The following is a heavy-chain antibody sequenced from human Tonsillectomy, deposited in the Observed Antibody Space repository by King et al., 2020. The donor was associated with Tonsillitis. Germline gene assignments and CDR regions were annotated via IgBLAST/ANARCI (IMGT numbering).Heavy chain of an antibody. V-gene: IGHV3-11*01. J-gene: IGHJ6*02. D-gene: IGHD3-10*01. Sequence: VQLVESGGGLVKPGGSLRLSCAASGFTFSDYYMSWIRQAPGKGLEWVSYIGSSGTTIYYADSVKGRFTISRDNAKNSLVLQMNSLRAEDTAVYYCASDLYHGSGTDYDEDGNYYYGMDVWGQGTTVTVSS. CDR2: IGSSGTTI. CDR1: GFTFSDYY. CDR3: ASDLYHGSGTDYDEDGNYYYGMDV.